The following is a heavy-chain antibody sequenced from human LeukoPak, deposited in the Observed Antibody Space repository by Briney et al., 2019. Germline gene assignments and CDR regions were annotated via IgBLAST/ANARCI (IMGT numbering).Heavy chain of an antibody. CDR3: AKTSRVEMSTIGDDAFNI. Sequence: PGGSLRLSCAASGFTFSSYGMHWVRQAPGKGLEWVTFIRYDGSNQYYGDSVKGRFTISRDNSKNTLYLQMNSLRAEDTAVYYCAKTSRVEMSTIGDDAFNIWGQGTMVTVSS. CDR2: IRYDGSNQ. J-gene: IGHJ3*02. CDR1: GFTFSSYG. V-gene: IGHV3-30*02. D-gene: IGHD5-24*01.